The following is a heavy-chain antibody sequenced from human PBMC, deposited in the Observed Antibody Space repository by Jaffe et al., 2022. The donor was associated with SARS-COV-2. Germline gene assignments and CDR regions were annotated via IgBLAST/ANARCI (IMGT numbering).Heavy chain of an antibody. CDR1: GFTFSSDA. Sequence: QVHLVESGGGVVQPGRSLRLSCAASGFTFSSDAMHWVRQAPGKGLEWVAVIWYDGSNAYYVDSVKGRFTVSRDNAKDTLYLQMNSLRAEDTAVYYCARESMATTTSDALDIWGQGTTVIVSS. J-gene: IGHJ3*02. D-gene: IGHD1-1*01. V-gene: IGHV3-33*01. CDR3: ARESMATTTSDALDI. CDR2: IWYDGSNA.